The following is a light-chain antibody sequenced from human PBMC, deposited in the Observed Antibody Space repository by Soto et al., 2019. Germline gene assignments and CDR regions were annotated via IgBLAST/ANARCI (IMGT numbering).Light chain of an antibody. V-gene: IGKV1-39*01. CDR3: QQSYSTPLT. J-gene: IGKJ3*01. CDR2: GAS. CDR1: QSVVTY. Sequence: DIQMTQSPSSLSASVGDRLTISCRASQSVVTYLNWYQQKPDKAPNLLIYGASTLQSGVPSRFSGSGSGTDFTLTISSLQPEDFATYYCQQSYSTPLTFGPGTKVDIK.